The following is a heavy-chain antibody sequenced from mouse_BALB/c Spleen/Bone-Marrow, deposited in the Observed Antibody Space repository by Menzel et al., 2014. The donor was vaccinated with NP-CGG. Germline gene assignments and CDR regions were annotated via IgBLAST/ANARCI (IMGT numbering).Heavy chain of an antibody. V-gene: IGHV1-80*01. CDR1: GYAFSTYW. Sequence: QVQLQQSGAELVRPGSSVKISCKASGYAFSTYWMSWVKQRPGQGLEWIGQIYPGDGDTNYNEKFKVKATLTADKSSSTASIQLSSLTSEDSAVYFCARVGFSFDYWGQGTTLTVSS. J-gene: IGHJ2*01. CDR2: IYPGDGDT. CDR3: ARVGFSFDY. D-gene: IGHD3-1*01.